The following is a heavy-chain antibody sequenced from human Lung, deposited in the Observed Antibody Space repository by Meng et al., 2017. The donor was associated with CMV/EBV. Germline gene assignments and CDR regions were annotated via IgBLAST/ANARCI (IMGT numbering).Heavy chain of an antibody. V-gene: IGHV2-5*02. CDR3: VHNSDFWSGYHAFDY. D-gene: IGHD3-3*01. Sequence: QITLKESGPTLVKPTQTLTLTCTFSGFSLTPTGVSVGWVRQPPGKALEWLALIYWDDDKRYSPSLRDRLAITKDTSKNQVVLKMTNMDPVDTVTFYCVHNSDFWSGYHAFDYWGQGTLVTVSS. CDR1: GFSLTPTGVS. J-gene: IGHJ4*02. CDR2: IYWDDDK.